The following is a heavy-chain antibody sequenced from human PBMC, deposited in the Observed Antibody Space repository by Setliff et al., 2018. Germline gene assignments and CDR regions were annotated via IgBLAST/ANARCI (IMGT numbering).Heavy chain of an antibody. V-gene: IGHV5-51*01. CDR1: GYSFTSYW. CDR2: IYPGDSDT. D-gene: IGHD3-3*01. J-gene: IGHJ5*02. Sequence: PGESLKISCKGSGYSFTSYWIGWVRQMPGKGLEWMGIIYPGDSDTRYSPSFQGQVTISADKSISTAYLQWSSLKASDTAMYYCARQIPQRGCYDFWSEPPNWFDPWGQGTLVTVSS. CDR3: ARQIPQRGCYDFWSEPPNWFDP.